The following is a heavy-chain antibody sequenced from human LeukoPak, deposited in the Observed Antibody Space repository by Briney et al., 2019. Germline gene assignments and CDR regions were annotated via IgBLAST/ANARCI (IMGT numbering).Heavy chain of an antibody. CDR3: ARQAASSWIQDYYYYGMDV. Sequence: SETLSLTCSVPGDSITSYYWSWIRQPPGKGLERIGYIYYSGSTNYNPSLKSRVTISVDTSKNQFSLKLSSVTAADTAVYYCARQAASSWIQDYYYYGMDVWGQGTTVTVSS. J-gene: IGHJ6*02. CDR1: GDSITSYY. CDR2: IYYSGST. D-gene: IGHD6-13*01. V-gene: IGHV4-59*08.